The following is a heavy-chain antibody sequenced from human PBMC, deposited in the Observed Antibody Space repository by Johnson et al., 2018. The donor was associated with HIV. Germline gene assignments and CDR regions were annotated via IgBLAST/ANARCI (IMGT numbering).Heavy chain of an antibody. CDR1: GFMVADYG. CDR3: ARLPSGYSRDDLDI. V-gene: IGHV3-20*04. D-gene: IGHD5-18*01. CDR2: INSDGTTT. Sequence: VQLVESGGGVVRPGGSLRLSCAVSGFMVADYGMSWVRQVPGKGLVWVSRINSDGTTTGFADSVKGRFTISRDNSKNTLYLQMGSLRAEDMAVYYCARLPSGYSRDDLDIWGQGTMVTVSS. J-gene: IGHJ3*02.